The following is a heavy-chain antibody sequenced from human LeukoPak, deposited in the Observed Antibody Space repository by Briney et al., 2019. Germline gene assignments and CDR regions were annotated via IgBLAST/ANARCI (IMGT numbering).Heavy chain of an antibody. D-gene: IGHD6-19*01. J-gene: IGHJ4*02. CDR1: GFTFSSYA. CDR2: ISYDGSNK. V-gene: IGHV3-30*04. CDR3: ARDLDQWLVPFDY. Sequence: GGSLRLSCAASGFTFSSYAMHWVRQAPGKGLEWVAVISYDGSNKYYADSVKGRFTISRDNSKNSLYLQMNSLRAEDTAVYYCARDLDQWLVPFDYWGQGTLVTVSS.